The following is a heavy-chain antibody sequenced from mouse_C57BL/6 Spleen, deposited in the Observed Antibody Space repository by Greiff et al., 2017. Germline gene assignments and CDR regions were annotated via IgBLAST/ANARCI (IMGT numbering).Heavy chain of an antibody. CDR1: GFTFSDYY. V-gene: IGHV5-16*01. CDR3: ARGSGISYAMGY. Sequence: EVQVVESEGGLVQPGSSMKLSCTASGFTFSDYYMAWVRQVPEKGLEWVANINYDGSSTYYLDSLKSRFIISRDNAKNILYLQMSSLKSEDTATYYCARGSGISYAMGYWGQGASVTVSS. D-gene: IGHD3-1*01. CDR2: INYDGSST. J-gene: IGHJ4*01.